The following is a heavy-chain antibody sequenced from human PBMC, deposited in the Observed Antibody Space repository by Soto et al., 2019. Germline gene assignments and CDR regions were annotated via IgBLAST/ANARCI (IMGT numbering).Heavy chain of an antibody. J-gene: IGHJ5*02. D-gene: IGHD1-26*01. CDR1: GGTFSSYA. CDR3: ARDSRIVGASTPAYNWFDP. V-gene: IGHV1-69*01. Sequence: QVQLVQSGAEVKKPGSSVKVSCNASGGTFSSYAISWVRQAPGQGLEWMGGIIPIFGTANYAQKFQGRVTITADESTSTAYMELSSLRSEDTAVYYCARDSRIVGASTPAYNWFDPWGQGTLVTVSS. CDR2: IIPIFGTA.